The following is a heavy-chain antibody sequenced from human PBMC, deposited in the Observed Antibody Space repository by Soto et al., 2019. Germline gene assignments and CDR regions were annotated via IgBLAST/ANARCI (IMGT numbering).Heavy chain of an antibody. Sequence: ASVKVSCKASGYTFTSYGISWVRQAPGQGLEWMGWISAYNGNTNYAQKLQGRVTMTTDTSTSTAYMELRSLRSDDTAVYYCARFYVDTAMVSPFDYWGQGTLVTVSA. V-gene: IGHV1-18*01. CDR3: ARFYVDTAMVSPFDY. CDR1: GYTFTSYG. J-gene: IGHJ4*02. D-gene: IGHD5-18*01. CDR2: ISAYNGNT.